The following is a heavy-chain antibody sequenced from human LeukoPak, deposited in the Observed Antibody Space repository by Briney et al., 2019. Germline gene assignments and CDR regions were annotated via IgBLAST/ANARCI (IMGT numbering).Heavy chain of an antibody. J-gene: IGHJ6*03. V-gene: IGHV1-69*06. D-gene: IGHD6-19*01. CDR1: GGTFSSYA. CDR3: ARDRIAVAGRKYYYMDV. Sequence: GASVKVSCKASGGTFSSYAISWVRQAPGQGLEWMGGIIPIYGTANYAQKFQGRVTITADKSTSTACMELSSLRSEDTAVYYCARDRIAVAGRKYYYMDVWGKGTTVTVSS. CDR2: IIPIYGTA.